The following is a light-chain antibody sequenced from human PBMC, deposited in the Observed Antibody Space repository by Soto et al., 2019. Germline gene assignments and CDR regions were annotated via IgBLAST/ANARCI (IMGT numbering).Light chain of an antibody. Sequence: QSALTQPASVSGSRGQSITISCTGTSSDVGGYHFVSWYQQHPGKAPKLIISEVRNRPSGVSDRFSGSRSGNTASLTISGLQPEDEAHYYCTSFTLNSLYGFGTGTKVTVL. J-gene: IGLJ1*01. CDR3: TSFTLNSLYG. CDR1: SSDVGGYHF. V-gene: IGLV2-14*01. CDR2: EVR.